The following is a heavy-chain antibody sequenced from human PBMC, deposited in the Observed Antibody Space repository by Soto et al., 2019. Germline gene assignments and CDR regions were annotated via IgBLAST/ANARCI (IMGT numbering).Heavy chain of an antibody. CDR3: ARGGGPNWGFYVY. CDR1: GGSISSYY. V-gene: IGHV4-59*08. CDR2: IYYSGTT. Sequence: QVQLQESGPGLVKPSETLSLTCTVSGGSISSYYWSWIRQSPGKGLEWIGYIYYSGTTDYNPSLKSRVTMSVDTSKNQFSLKLNSVTAADTAVYYCARGGGPNWGFYVYWGQGTLVTVSS. J-gene: IGHJ4*02. D-gene: IGHD7-27*01.